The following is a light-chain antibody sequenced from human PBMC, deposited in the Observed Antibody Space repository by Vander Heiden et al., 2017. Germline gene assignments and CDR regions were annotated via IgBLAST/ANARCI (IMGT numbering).Light chain of an antibody. J-gene: IGKJ2*02. CDR3: QGYNTYSPST. V-gene: IGKV1-5*03. Sequence: DILMTQSPSTLSASLGDRASITCRASQTISDWLAWYQQKPGKAPKLLIYKASTLESGVPARFSGSGFGTEFTLTISSLQPDDLATYYCQGYNTYSPSTFGQGTKLEIK. CDR2: KAS. CDR1: QTISDW.